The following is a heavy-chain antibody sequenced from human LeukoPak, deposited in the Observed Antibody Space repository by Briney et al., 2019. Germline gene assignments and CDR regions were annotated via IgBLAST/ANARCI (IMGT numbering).Heavy chain of an antibody. CDR3: SRGVYYDSSGCLFDY. V-gene: IGHV4-31*03. Sequence: PPQTLSLTCTVSGGSISSGGYYWSWIRQHPGKGLEWIGYIYYSGSTYYNPSLMSRVTISVDTSKNQFSLKLSSVTAADTAVYYCSRGVYYDSSGCLFDYWGQGTLVTVSS. CDR2: IYYSGST. CDR1: GGSISSGGYY. D-gene: IGHD3-22*01. J-gene: IGHJ4*02.